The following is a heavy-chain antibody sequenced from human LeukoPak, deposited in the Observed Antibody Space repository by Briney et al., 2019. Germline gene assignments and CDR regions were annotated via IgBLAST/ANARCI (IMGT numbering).Heavy chain of an antibody. CDR2: IKQDGSEK. J-gene: IGHJ4*02. Sequence: AGGSLRLSCAASGITFSSYWMSWVRQAPGKGLEWVANIKQDGSEKYYVDSVKGRFTISRDNAKNSLYLQMNSLRAEDTAVYHCARGGGGYVGFDYWGQGTLVTVSS. V-gene: IGHV3-7*03. CDR3: ARGGGGYVGFDY. CDR1: GITFSSYW. D-gene: IGHD5-12*01.